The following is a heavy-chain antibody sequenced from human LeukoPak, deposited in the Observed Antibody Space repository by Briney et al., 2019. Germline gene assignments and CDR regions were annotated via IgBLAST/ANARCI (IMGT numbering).Heavy chain of an antibody. CDR1: GGSISSSSYY. CDR2: IYYSGST. D-gene: IGHD2-8*01. J-gene: IGHJ4*02. Sequence: SETLSLTCTVSGGSISSSSYYWGWIRQPPGKGLEWIGSIYYSGSTYYNPSLKSRVTISVDTSKNQFSLKLSSVTAADTAVYYCAAQKSNGETYYFDYWGQGTLVTVSS. CDR3: AAQKSNGETYYFDY. V-gene: IGHV4-39*07.